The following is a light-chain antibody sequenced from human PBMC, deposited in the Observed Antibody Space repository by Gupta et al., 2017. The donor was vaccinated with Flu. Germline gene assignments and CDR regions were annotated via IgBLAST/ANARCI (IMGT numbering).Light chain of an antibody. CDR1: QSISSS. Sequence: ATLSLSPGERATLSCRASQSISSSLAWYQHKPGQAPRLLIYDASNRATGIPARFSGSGSGTDFTLTISSLEPEDFAVYYCQQRGNWPPYTFGQGSKLEIK. V-gene: IGKV3-11*01. J-gene: IGKJ2*01. CDR3: QQRGNWPPYT. CDR2: DAS.